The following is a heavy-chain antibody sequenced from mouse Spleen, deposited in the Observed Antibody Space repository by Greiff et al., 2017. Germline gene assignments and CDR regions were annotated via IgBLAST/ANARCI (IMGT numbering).Heavy chain of an antibody. V-gene: IGHV14-4*01. Sequence: VHVKQSGAELVRPGASVKLSCTASGFNIKDDYMHWVKQRPEQGLEWIGWIDPENGDTEYASKFQGKATITADTSSNTAYLQLSSLTSEDTAVYYCTINLDYWGQGTTLTVSS. CDR1: GFNIKDDY. J-gene: IGHJ2*01. CDR3: TINLDY. CDR2: IDPENGDT.